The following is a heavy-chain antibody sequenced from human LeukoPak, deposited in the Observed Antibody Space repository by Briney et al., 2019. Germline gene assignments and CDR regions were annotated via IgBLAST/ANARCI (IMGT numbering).Heavy chain of an antibody. CDR1: GYTFTSYG. J-gene: IGHJ6*02. Sequence: ASVKVSCKASGYTFTSYGISWVRQAPGQGLEWMGWISAYNGNTNYAQKLQGRVTMTTDTSTSTAYMELRSLRSDDTAVYYCPRVPTMIDNYYYGMDVWGQGTTVTVSS. D-gene: IGHD3-22*01. CDR2: ISAYNGNT. V-gene: IGHV1-18*01. CDR3: PRVPTMIDNYYYGMDV.